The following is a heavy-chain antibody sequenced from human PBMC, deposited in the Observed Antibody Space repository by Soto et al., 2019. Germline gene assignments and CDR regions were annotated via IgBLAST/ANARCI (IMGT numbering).Heavy chain of an antibody. V-gene: IGHV1-18*01. CDR2: ISANNGNT. CDR1: GYTFTSYT. CDR3: ARSPPWFDP. J-gene: IGHJ5*02. Sequence: QVRLVHSETEVKKPGASVNVSCKASGYTFTSYTISWVRQAPGQGLEWMGWISANNGNTEFAQKFQDRLTMIADTTTSTAYLELRNLRPDDTAVNYWARSPPWFDPWGQGTLVAGSS.